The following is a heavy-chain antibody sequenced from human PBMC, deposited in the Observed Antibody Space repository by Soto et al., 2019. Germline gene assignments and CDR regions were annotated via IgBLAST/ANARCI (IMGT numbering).Heavy chain of an antibody. Sequence: GGSLRLSCAASGFTFSSYGMHWVRQAPGKGLEWVAVISYDGSNKYYADYVKGRFTISRDNSKNTLYLQMNSLRAEDTSVYYCAKGPTYYYDSSGYPPLYWGQGTLVTVSS. CDR2: ISYDGSNK. V-gene: IGHV3-30*18. J-gene: IGHJ4*02. CDR3: AKGPTYYYDSSGYPPLY. D-gene: IGHD3-22*01. CDR1: GFTFSSYG.